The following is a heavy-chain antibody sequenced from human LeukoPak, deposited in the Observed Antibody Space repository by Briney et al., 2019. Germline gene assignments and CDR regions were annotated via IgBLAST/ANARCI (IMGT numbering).Heavy chain of an antibody. D-gene: IGHD5-18*01. CDR1: GGTFSSYA. J-gene: IGHJ6*04. CDR3: ASHVRSTAMDPWYYYGMDV. CDR2: IIPIFGTA. Sequence: SVKVSCKASGGTFSSYAISWVRQAPGQGLECMGGIIPIFGTANYAQKFQGRVTITADESTSTAYMELSSLRSEDTAVYYCASHVRSTAMDPWYYYGMDVWGKGTTVTASS. V-gene: IGHV1-69*13.